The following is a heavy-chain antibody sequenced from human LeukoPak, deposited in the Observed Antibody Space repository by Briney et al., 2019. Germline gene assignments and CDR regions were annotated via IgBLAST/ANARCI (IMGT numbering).Heavy chain of an antibody. CDR2: IYYSGST. D-gene: IGHD5-18*01. CDR3: ARTVNTAFAYYYYYYMDV. CDR1: GGSISSSSYY. V-gene: IGHV4-39*01. Sequence: SETLSLTCTVSGGSISSSSYYWGWIRQPPGKGLEWIGSIYYSGSTYYNPSLKSRVTISVDTSKNQFSLKLSSVTAADTAVYYCARTVNTAFAYYYYYYMDVWGKGTTVTVSS. J-gene: IGHJ6*03.